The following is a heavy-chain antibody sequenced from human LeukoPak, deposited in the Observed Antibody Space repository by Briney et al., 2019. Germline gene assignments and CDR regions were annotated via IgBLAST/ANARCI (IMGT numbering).Heavy chain of an antibody. J-gene: IGHJ4*02. CDR1: GFTFSSYA. CDR3: ARDGSGWYYFDY. CDR2: IKQDGSEK. Sequence: GGSLRLSCAASGFTFSSYAMSWVRQAPGKGLEWVANIKQDGSEKYYVDSVKGRFTISRDNAKNSLYLQMNSLRAEDTAVYYCARDGSGWYYFDYWGQGTLVTVSS. D-gene: IGHD6-19*01. V-gene: IGHV3-7*01.